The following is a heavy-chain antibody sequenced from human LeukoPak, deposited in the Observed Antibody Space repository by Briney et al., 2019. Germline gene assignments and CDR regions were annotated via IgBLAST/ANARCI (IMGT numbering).Heavy chain of an antibody. D-gene: IGHD3-22*01. Sequence: GGSLRLSCAASGCTLRSYSMNWVRQAPGKGLEWVSSISSSSTYIYYADSVKGRFTISKDNSKNTLYLQMNSLRAEDTAGYFLARVGYYYGSSAYSDGCYRWGQGTMVTVSS. CDR2: ISSSSTYI. CDR3: ARVGYYYGSSAYSDGCYR. V-gene: IGHV3-21*01. CDR1: GCTLRSYS. J-gene: IGHJ3*01.